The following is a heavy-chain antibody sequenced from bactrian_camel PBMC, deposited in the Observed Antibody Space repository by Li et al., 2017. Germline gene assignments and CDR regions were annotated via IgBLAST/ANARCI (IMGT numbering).Heavy chain of an antibody. D-gene: IGHD3*01. J-gene: IGHJ4*01. CDR3: AATSPVFATRDCDSGSWPVFV. CDR2: IGTGGGVV. CDR1: RHRRGC. V-gene: IGHV3-3*01. Sequence: HVQLVESGGGSVRAGGSLTLSCAYRHRRGCVGWFRYVLGKEREGVAAIGTGGGVVYFIDSVKGRFTISQDNDKNTVVLQMNNLNPEDTAMYYCAATSPVFATRDCDSGSWPVFVRGQGTQVTVS.